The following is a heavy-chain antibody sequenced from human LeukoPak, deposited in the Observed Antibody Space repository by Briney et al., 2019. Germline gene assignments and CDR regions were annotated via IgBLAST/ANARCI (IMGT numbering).Heavy chain of an antibody. Sequence: GGSLILSCAASGFPVSSNYMNWVRQAPGKGLDWVSTIYRGGGAYYADSVEGRFTISRDSSKHTVNLQLNSLRAEDTAVYYCARGASYGDYLSRYGLDVWGQGTTVTVSS. D-gene: IGHD4-17*01. V-gene: IGHV3-53*01. CDR3: ARGASYGDYLSRYGLDV. CDR1: GFPVSSNY. CDR2: IYRGGGA. J-gene: IGHJ6*02.